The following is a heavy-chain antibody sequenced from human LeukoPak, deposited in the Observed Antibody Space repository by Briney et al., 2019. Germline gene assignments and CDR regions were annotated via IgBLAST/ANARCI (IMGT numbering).Heavy chain of an antibody. CDR1: GGSISGYY. D-gene: IGHD3-10*01. Sequence: PSETLSLTCTVSGGSISGYYWTWIRQPPGKGLEWIGYIYYSGSTNYNPSLKSRVTISVDTSKNQFSLKLSSVTAADTAVYYCARAVISFGFWFDPWGQGTLVTVSS. V-gene: IGHV4-59*01. J-gene: IGHJ5*02. CDR2: IYYSGST. CDR3: ARAVISFGFWFDP.